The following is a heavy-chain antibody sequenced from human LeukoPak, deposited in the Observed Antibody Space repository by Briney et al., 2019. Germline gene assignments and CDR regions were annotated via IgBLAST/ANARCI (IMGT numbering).Heavy chain of an antibody. Sequence: PGGSLRLSCEASGFTFSSYSMNWVRQAPGKGLEWVSSISSSSSYIYYADSVKGRFTISRDNAKNSLYLQMNSLRAEDTAVYYCAGVYCSGGSTLDDAFDIWGQGTMVTVSS. CDR1: GFTFSSYS. CDR3: AGVYCSGGSTLDDAFDI. J-gene: IGHJ3*02. D-gene: IGHD2-15*01. CDR2: ISSSSSYI. V-gene: IGHV3-21*01.